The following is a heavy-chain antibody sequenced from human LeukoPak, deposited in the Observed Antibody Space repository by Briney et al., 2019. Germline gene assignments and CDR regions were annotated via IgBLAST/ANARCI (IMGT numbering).Heavy chain of an antibody. J-gene: IGHJ4*02. CDR2: MNPNSGDT. D-gene: IGHD3-9*01. CDR1: GYTFTSYD. CDR3: ARGGWLVLRYFDY. Sequence: GASVKVSCKASGYTFTSYDINWVRQASGQGLEWMGWMNPNSGDTGYAQKFQGRVTMTRNTSISTAYMELSSLRFGDTAVYYCARGGWLVLRYFDYWGQGTLVTVSS. V-gene: IGHV1-8*01.